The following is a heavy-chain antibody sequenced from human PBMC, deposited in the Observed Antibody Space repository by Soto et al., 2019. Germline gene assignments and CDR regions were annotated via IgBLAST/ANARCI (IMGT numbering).Heavy chain of an antibody. D-gene: IGHD5-12*01. CDR2: INPNGGAT. CDR1: GDSFSAFY. Sequence: QVQLVQSGAEVKKPGASVKVSCKTSGDSFSAFYLHWVRQAPGQGLEWLGWINPNGGATKYAQKFRGRVAMTRDTSIRPAYLELSSLRSDDTAIYYCARESGGATATLDYYYFYMDVWGNGTTVTVSS. V-gene: IGHV1-2*02. CDR3: ARESGGATATLDYYYFYMDV. J-gene: IGHJ6*03.